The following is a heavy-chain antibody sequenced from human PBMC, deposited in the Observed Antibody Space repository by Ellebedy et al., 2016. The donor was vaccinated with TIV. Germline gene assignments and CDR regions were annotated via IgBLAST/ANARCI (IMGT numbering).Heavy chain of an antibody. D-gene: IGHD2-15*01. J-gene: IGHJ3*02. Sequence: GESLKISCAASGFTFSTYSMNWVRQAPGKGLEWVSSISGSRSYIYYADSVKGRFTISRDNAKNSLYLQMNSLRGEDTAVYYCATCVVAHPAFDIWGQGTMVTVSS. CDR1: GFTFSTYS. CDR3: ATCVVAHPAFDI. CDR2: ISGSRSYI. V-gene: IGHV3-21*01.